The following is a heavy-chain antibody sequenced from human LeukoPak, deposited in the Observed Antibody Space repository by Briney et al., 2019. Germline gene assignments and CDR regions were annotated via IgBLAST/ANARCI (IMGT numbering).Heavy chain of an antibody. CDR3: ARGFNTVTAGLGY. CDR2: ISSSSSYI. V-gene: IGHV3-21*01. D-gene: IGHD4-17*01. J-gene: IGHJ4*02. Sequence: PGGSLRLSCAASGFTFSSYSMNWVRQAPGKGLEWVSSISSSSSYIYYADSVKGRFTISRDNARNSLYLEMNSLRAEDTAVYYCARGFNTVTAGLGYWGQGTLVTVSS. CDR1: GFTFSSYS.